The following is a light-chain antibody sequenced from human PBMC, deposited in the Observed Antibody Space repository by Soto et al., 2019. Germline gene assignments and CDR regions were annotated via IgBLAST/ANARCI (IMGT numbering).Light chain of an antibody. CDR2: DAS. J-gene: IGKJ3*01. CDR3: QQYNNWPPFT. Sequence: EIVMTQSPATLSVSPGERASLSCRASQSVGSKLAWYQHKPGLAPRLLIYDASTRATGFPARFSGSGSGTEFTLTISSLQPEDFAVYYCQQYNNWPPFTFGPGTKVDIK. V-gene: IGKV3-15*01. CDR1: QSVGSK.